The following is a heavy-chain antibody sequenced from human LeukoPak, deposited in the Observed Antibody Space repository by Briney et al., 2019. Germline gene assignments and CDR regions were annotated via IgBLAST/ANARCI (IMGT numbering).Heavy chain of an antibody. CDR1: GYTFTGYY. J-gene: IGHJ4*02. Sequence: SVKVSCNASGYTFTGYYMHLVRQAPGQGLEGMGWIKPNSGGTNYAQKFQGRVTMTRDTSISTAYMELSRLRSDDTAVYYCARGPWIKFDYWGQGTLVTVSS. CDR2: IKPNSGGT. V-gene: IGHV1-2*02. CDR3: ARGPWIKFDY. D-gene: IGHD5-12*01.